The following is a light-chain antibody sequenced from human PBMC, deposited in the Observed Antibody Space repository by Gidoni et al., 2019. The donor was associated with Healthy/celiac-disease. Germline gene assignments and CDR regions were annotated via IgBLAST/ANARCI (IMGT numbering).Light chain of an antibody. CDR2: GAS. J-gene: IGKJ1*01. CDR1: QSVSSN. V-gene: IGKV3-15*01. Sequence: EIVMTQSPATLSVSPGERATLACRSSQSVSSNLAWYQQKTGQAPRLLIYGASTRATGIPARFSGGGSGTEFTLTISSLQSEDFAVYYCQQYNNWPPDTFGQGTKVEIK. CDR3: QQYNNWPPDT.